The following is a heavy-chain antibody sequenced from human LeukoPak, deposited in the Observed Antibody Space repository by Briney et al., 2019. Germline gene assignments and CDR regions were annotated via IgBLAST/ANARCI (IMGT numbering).Heavy chain of an antibody. CDR3: ARVRGY. V-gene: IGHV4-34*01. CDR2: INHSGST. CDR1: GGSFSGYY. D-gene: IGHD3-10*01. J-gene: IGHJ4*02. Sequence: SETLSLTCAVYGGSFSGYYWSWIRQPPGKGLEWIGEINHSGSTNYNPSLKSRVTISVDTSKNQFSPKLSSVTAADTAVYYCARVRGYWGQGTLVTVSS.